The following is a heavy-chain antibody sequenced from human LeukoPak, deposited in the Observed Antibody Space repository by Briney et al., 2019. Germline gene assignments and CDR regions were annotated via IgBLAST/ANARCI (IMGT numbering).Heavy chain of an antibody. Sequence: PSETLSLTCTVSGGSISSSSYYWGWIGQPPGKGLEWIGRIYTSGSTNYNPSLKSRVTMSVDTSKNQFSLKLSSVTAADTAVYYCARAGINYGSGSYSYYYYMDVWGKGTTVTVSS. CDR1: GGSISSSSYY. D-gene: IGHD3-10*01. V-gene: IGHV4-61*05. CDR2: IYTSGST. J-gene: IGHJ6*03. CDR3: ARAGINYGSGSYSYYYYMDV.